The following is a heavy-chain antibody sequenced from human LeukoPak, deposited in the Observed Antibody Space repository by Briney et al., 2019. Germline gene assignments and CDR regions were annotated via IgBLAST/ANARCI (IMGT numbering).Heavy chain of an antibody. CDR2: INPNSGGT. D-gene: IGHD3-10*01. J-gene: IGHJ6*02. CDR3: ARDYYGSGSYPRYYGMDV. Sequence: LGASVKVSCKASGYTFTGYYMHWVRQAPGQGLEWMGWINPNSGGTNYAQKFQSRVTMTRDTSISTAYMELSRLRSDDTAVYYCARDYYGSGSYPRYYGMDVWGQGTTVTVSS. V-gene: IGHV1-2*03. CDR1: GYTFTGYY.